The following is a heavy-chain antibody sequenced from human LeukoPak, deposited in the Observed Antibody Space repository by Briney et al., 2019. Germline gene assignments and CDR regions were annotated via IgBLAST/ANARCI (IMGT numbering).Heavy chain of an antibody. CDR3: AKEGCSGSYFCYFDY. D-gene: IGHD3-10*02. CDR1: GFTFSSYW. V-gene: IGHV3-7*03. Sequence: PGGSLRLSCAASGFTFSSYWMSWVRQAPGKGLEWVANIKQDGSEKYYVDSVKGRFTISRDNAKNTLYLQMNSLRAEDTAVYYCAKEGCSGSYFCYFDYWGQGTLVTVSS. J-gene: IGHJ4*02. CDR2: IKQDGSEK.